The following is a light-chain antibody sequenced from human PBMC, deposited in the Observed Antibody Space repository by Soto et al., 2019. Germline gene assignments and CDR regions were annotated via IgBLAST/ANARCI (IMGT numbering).Light chain of an antibody. Sequence: QSVLTQPPSVSAAPGQKVTISCSGNSSTIGNNYVSWFQYVPGTAPKLLIYDNHKRPSGIPERFSGSKSGTSATLGITGLQTGDEADYHCGAWDISLTAGWVFGGGTKLTVL. V-gene: IGLV1-51*01. CDR1: SSTIGNNY. CDR3: GAWDISLTAGWV. J-gene: IGLJ3*02. CDR2: DNH.